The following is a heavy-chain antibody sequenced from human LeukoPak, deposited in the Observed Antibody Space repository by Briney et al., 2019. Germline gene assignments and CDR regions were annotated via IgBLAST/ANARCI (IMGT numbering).Heavy chain of an antibody. CDR2: ISWNSGSI. CDR1: GFTFDDYG. V-gene: IGHV3-9*03. CDR3: AKAGSSGYYFDAFDI. J-gene: IGHJ3*02. D-gene: IGHD3-22*01. Sequence: GGSLRLSCAASGFTFDDYGMSWVRQAPGKGLEWVSGISWNSGSIGYADSVKGRFTISRDNAKNSLYLQMNSLRAEDMALYYCAKAGSSGYYFDAFDIWGQGTMVTVSS.